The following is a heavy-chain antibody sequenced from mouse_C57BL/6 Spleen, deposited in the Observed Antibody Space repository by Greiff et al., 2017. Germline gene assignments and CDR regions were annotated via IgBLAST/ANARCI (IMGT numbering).Heavy chain of an antibody. CDR1: GYSFTGYY. V-gene: IGHV1-42*01. CDR3: ARWAYYYGSSYFDY. D-gene: IGHD1-1*01. Sequence: VQLQQSGPELVKPGASVKISCTASGYSFTGYYMNWVKQSPEKSLEWIGEINPSTGGTTYNQKFKAKATLTVDTSSSTAYMQLKSLTSEDSAVYYCARWAYYYGSSYFDYWGQGTTLTVSS. CDR2: INPSTGGT. J-gene: IGHJ2*01.